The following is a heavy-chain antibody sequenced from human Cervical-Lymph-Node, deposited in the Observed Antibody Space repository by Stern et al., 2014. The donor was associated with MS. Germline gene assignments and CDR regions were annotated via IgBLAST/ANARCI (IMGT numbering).Heavy chain of an antibody. CDR2: IYYSGST. CDR3: ARHYYDSSGTPGPFDP. CDR1: GGSISSSNYY. D-gene: IGHD3-22*01. V-gene: IGHV4-39*01. Sequence: VHLVESGPGLVKPSETLSLTCTVSGGSISSSNYYWVWIRQPPGKGLEWIGNIYYSGSTYYNPSLKSRVTISVDTSKNQFSLTRGSVTAADTAVYYCARHYYDSSGTPGPFDPWGQGTLVTVSS. J-gene: IGHJ5*02.